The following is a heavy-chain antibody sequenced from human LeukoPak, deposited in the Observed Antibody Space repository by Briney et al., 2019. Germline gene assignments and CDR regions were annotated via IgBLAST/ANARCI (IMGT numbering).Heavy chain of an antibody. J-gene: IGHJ6*03. CDR3: ARVAELCSSTSCYSNYYMDV. CDR2: VSSTGSTI. Sequence: GVPLRLSCAASGFTFSDYYMSWICQVPGKGVEWASYVSSTGSTIYYADSVKGRFTISRDNAKNSLYLQMNSLRAEDTAVYYCARVAELCSSTSCYSNYYMDVWGKGTTVTVSS. CDR1: GFTFSDYY. V-gene: IGHV3-11*04. D-gene: IGHD2-2*01.